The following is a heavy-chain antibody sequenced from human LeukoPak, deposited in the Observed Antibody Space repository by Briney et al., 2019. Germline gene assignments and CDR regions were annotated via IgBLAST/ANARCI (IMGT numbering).Heavy chain of an antibody. CDR1: GFTFSTYG. V-gene: IGHV3-30*03. CDR3: ARYYGSGRGYYGLDV. D-gene: IGHD3-10*01. J-gene: IGHJ6*02. Sequence: GGSLRLACEASGFTFSTYGMHWVRQAPGKGLEWITLIPYDGSNKYYADSVKGRFTISRDNSKNTLYLQMNSLRAEDTAVYYCARYYGSGRGYYGLDVWGQGTTVTVFS. CDR2: IPYDGSNK.